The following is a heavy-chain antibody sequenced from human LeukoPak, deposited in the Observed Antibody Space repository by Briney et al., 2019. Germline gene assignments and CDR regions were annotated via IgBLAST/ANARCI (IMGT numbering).Heavy chain of an antibody. V-gene: IGHV1-18*01. CDR2: ISAYNGNT. J-gene: IGHJ3*02. CDR3: ARALTGWELAGGAFDI. CDR1: GYTFTSYG. D-gene: IGHD1-26*01. Sequence: ASVKVSCKASGYTFTSYGISWVRQAPGQGLEWMGWISAYNGNTNYAQKLQDRVTMTTDTSTSTAYMELRSLRSDDTAVYYCARALTGWELAGGAFDIWGQGTMVTVSS.